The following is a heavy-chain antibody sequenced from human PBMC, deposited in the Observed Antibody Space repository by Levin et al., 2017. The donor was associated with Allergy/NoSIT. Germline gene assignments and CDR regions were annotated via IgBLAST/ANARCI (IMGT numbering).Heavy chain of an antibody. V-gene: IGHV3-7*01. D-gene: IGHD3-3*01. CDR2: IKHDSTGR. Sequence: GGSLRLSCAASGFTFFRYWMSWVRQAPGKGLEWVANIKHDSTGRYYVDSVKGRFTISRDNAENSLYLQMNSLRVEDTAVYYCARAYDFWSGPFFWDYWGQGALVTVSS. CDR3: ARAYDFWSGPFFWDY. CDR1: GFTFFRYW. J-gene: IGHJ4*02.